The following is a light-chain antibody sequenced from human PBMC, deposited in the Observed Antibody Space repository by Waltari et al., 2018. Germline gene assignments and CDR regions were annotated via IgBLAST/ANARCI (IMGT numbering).Light chain of an antibody. CDR1: NIGSNS. CDR2: YDS. Sequence: SYVVTQSPSVSVAPGETARITRGGDNIGSNSVHLYQPRPGQAPVLVISYDSDRPSGIPERFSGSNSGNTATLTISWVEAEDEADYYCLVWHSTIDHQGVFGGGTKLTVL. V-gene: IGLV3-21*04. J-gene: IGLJ2*01. CDR3: LVWHSTIDHQGV.